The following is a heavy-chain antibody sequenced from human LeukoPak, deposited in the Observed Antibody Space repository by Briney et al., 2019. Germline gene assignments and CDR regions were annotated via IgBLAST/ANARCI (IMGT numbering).Heavy chain of an antibody. V-gene: IGHV4-59*08. CDR1: GGSISSYY. D-gene: IGHD3-10*01. J-gene: IGHJ4*02. Sequence: SETLSLTCTVSGGSISSYYWSWIRQPPGKGLEWIGYIYYSGSTNYNPSLKSRVTISLDTSKNQFSLKLSSVTAADTAVYCARAGSGTYYKGFDYWGQGTLVTVSS. CDR3: ARAGSGTYYKGFDY. CDR2: IYYSGST.